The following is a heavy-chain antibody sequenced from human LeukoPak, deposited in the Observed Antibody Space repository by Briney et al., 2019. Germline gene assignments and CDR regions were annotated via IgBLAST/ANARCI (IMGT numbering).Heavy chain of an antibody. Sequence: GGSLRLSCAASGIAVSGNYMSWVRQTPGKGLEWVSFISINTNTFYADSVRGRFTISRDNSKNTLYLEMNSLRAEDTAVYYCAKGGYTTCFDPWGQGTLVTVSS. CDR3: AKGGYTTCFDP. V-gene: IGHV3-53*01. CDR2: ISINTNT. CDR1: GIAVSGNY. J-gene: IGHJ5*02. D-gene: IGHD2-15*01.